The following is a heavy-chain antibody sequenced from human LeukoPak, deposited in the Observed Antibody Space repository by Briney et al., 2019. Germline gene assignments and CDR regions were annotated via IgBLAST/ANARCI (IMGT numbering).Heavy chain of an antibody. CDR2: ISAYNGNT. V-gene: IGHV1-18*01. D-gene: IGHD3-22*01. CDR1: GYTFTSYG. CDR3: ARADYYDSSGYYGY. Sequence: GASVKVSCKASGYTFTSYGISWVRQAPGQGLEWMGWISAYNGNTNYAQKLQGRVTMTTDTSTSTAYMELRSLRSDDTAVYCCARADYYDSSGYYGYWGQGTLVTVSS. J-gene: IGHJ4*02.